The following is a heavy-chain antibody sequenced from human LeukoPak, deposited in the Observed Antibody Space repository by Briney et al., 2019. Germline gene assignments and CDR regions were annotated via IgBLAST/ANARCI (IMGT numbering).Heavy chain of an antibody. Sequence: GGSLRLSCAASGFIVSGDFMSWVRQAPGKGLEWVSVIYSDGSTYYADSVKGRFTISRDNSKNTLDLQMTGPRAEDTAVYYCARERGRGRDSPWFDYWGQGTLVTVSS. V-gene: IGHV3-53*01. CDR1: GFIVSGDF. CDR2: IYSDGST. J-gene: IGHJ4*02. CDR3: ARERGRGRDSPWFDY. D-gene: IGHD1-26*01.